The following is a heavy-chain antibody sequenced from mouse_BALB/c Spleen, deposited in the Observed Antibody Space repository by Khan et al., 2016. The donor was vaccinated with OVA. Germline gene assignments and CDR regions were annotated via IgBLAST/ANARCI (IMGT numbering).Heavy chain of an antibody. V-gene: IGHV5-6-3*01. Sequence: EVELVESGGGLVQPGGSLKLSCAASGFTFSSYGMSWVRQTPDKRLELVATINSNGGSTYYPDSVKGRFTISRDNAKNTLYLQMSSLKSEDTAIYYCARMARTINWGQGTTLTVSS. CDR2: INSNGGST. CDR3: ARMARTIN. J-gene: IGHJ2*01. CDR1: GFTFSSYG.